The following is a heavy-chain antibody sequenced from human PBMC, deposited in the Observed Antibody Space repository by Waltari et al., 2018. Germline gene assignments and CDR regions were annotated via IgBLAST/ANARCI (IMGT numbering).Heavy chain of an antibody. V-gene: IGHV3-74*01. Sequence: EEQLVESGGGLVQPGGSLRLSWLASGSIFSNYCMHWVRQVPGKGLVWVSRISEDGSVANYADSVQGRFTVSRDNARNTLYLQMDSLRVEDTAVYYCARHLHYWGQGTLVTVSS. CDR1: GSIFSNYC. J-gene: IGHJ4*02. CDR3: ARHLHY. CDR2: ISEDGSVA.